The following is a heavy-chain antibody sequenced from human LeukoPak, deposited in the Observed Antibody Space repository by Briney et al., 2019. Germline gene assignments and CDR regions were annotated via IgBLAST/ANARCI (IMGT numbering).Heavy chain of an antibody. CDR1: GDSVSSNSAA. CDR3: AREVDIVVVTAVNFDY. Sequence: SQTLSLTCAISGDSVSSNSAAWHWIRQSPSRGLEWLGRTYYRSKRYNDYAVSVKSRITISPDTSKNQFSLQLNSVTPEDTAVYYCAREVDIVVVTAVNFDYWGQGTLVTVSS. D-gene: IGHD2-21*02. J-gene: IGHJ4*02. V-gene: IGHV6-1*01. CDR2: TYYRSKRYN.